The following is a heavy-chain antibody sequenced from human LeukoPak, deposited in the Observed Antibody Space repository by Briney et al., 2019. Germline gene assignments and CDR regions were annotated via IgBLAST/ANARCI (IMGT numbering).Heavy chain of an antibody. CDR3: ARGQGYDFWSGNLNWFDP. CDR1: GGSFSGYY. Sequence: SETLSLTCAVYGGSFSGYYWSWIRQPPGKGLEWIGEINHNGSTNYNPSLKSRVTISVDTSKNQFSLKLSSVTAADTAVYYCARGQGYDFWSGNLNWFDPSGQGTLVTVSS. J-gene: IGHJ5*02. V-gene: IGHV4-34*01. CDR2: INHNGST. D-gene: IGHD3-3*01.